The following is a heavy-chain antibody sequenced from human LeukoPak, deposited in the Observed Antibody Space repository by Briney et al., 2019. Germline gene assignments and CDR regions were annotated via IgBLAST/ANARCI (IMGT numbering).Heavy chain of an antibody. D-gene: IGHD5-18*01. CDR1: GGSFSGYY. Sequence: SETLSLTCAVYGGSFSGYYWSWIRQPPVKGLEWIGEINHSGSTNYNPSLKSRVTISVDTSKNQFSLKLSSVTAADTAVYYCARRAIQIWSLTAFDYWGQGILVTVSS. CDR3: ARRAIQIWSLTAFDY. CDR2: INHSGST. V-gene: IGHV4-34*01. J-gene: IGHJ4*02.